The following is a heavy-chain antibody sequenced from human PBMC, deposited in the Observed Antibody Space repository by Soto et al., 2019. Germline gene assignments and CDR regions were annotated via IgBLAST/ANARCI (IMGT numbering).Heavy chain of an antibody. CDR1: GFPFSTYA. J-gene: IGHJ4*02. CDR3: AKNWDTTFSSSSH. V-gene: IGHV3-23*01. D-gene: IGHD6-6*01. CDR2: ISGRGGST. Sequence: EVQLLESGGGLVQPGGSLRLSCAASGFPFSTYAMTWVRQAPGKGLECVSAISGRGGSTYYADSVKGRFTISRDKSKNTLFLQMNSLRAEDTAVYYCAKNWDTTFSSSSHWGQGTLVTVSS.